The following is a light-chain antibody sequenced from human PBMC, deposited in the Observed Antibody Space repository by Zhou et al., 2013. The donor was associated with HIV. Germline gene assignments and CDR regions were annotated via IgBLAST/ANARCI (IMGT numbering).Light chain of an antibody. CDR3: QQRSDWPIT. J-gene: IGKJ5*01. V-gene: IGKV3-11*01. CDR1: QSVRNY. Sequence: EVVLTQSPVTLFLSPGERATLSCRASQSVRNYLAWYQQKCGQAPRLLIYDTSNRATGIPARFSGSGSGTDFTLTISSLEPEDFAVYYCQQRSDWPITFGQGTRLEIK. CDR2: DTS.